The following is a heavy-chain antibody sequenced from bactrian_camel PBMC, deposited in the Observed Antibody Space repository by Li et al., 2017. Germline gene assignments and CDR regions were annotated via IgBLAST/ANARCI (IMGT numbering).Heavy chain of an antibody. Sequence: HVQLVESGGGSVQAGGSLRLSCAVSGYTYTTDYCMGWFRQAPGKEREGVAALHTGVSTTYADSVKGRFTISHDNAKTTQHLQMNNLKPEDSNMYYCAAETLDRGRCYRSRLLYTYWGQGTQVTVS. CDR2: LHTGVST. CDR3: AAETLDRGRCYRSRLLYTY. CDR1: GYTYTTDYC. V-gene: IGHV3S53*01. J-gene: IGHJ4*01. D-gene: IGHD2*01.